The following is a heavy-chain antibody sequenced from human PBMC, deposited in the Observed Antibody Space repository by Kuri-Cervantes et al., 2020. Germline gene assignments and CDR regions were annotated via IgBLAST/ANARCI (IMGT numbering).Heavy chain of an antibody. CDR1: GGTFSSYA. J-gene: IGHJ5*02. Sequence: SVKVSCKASGGTFSSYAISWVRQAPGQGLEWMGGIIPIFGTANYAQKFQGRVTMTRNTSISTAYMELSSLRSEDTAVYYCARGDRASMRPTSDWFDPWGQGTLVTVSS. CDR2: IIPIFGTA. D-gene: IGHD2-8*01. CDR3: ARGDRASMRPTSDWFDP. V-gene: IGHV1-69*05.